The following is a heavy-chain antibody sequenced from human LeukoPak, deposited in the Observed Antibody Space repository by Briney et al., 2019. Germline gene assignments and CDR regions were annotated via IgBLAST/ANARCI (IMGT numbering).Heavy chain of an antibody. D-gene: IGHD1-26*01. CDR3: AKVKGIVGAHFDY. V-gene: IGHV1-46*01. CDR1: GYTFTGYY. Sequence: GASVKVSCKASGYTFTGYYMHWVRQAPGQGLEWLGLISPSGDRTWYAQKFQGKFTMTRDMSTSTDYMELSSLRAEDTAVYYCAKVKGIVGAHFDYWGQGTLVTVSS. J-gene: IGHJ4*02. CDR2: ISPSGDRT.